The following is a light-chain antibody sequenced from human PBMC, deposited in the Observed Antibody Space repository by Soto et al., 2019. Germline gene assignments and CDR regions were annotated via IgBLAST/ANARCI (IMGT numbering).Light chain of an antibody. V-gene: IGKV3-20*01. J-gene: IGKJ5*01. CDR1: QSVSSSY. Sequence: EIVMTQSPATLSVSPGERVTLSCRASQSVSSSYLAWYQQKPGQAPRLLIYGASSRATGIPDRFSGSGSGTDFTLTISRLEPEDFAVYYCQQYGSSPFAFGQGTRLETK. CDR2: GAS. CDR3: QQYGSSPFA.